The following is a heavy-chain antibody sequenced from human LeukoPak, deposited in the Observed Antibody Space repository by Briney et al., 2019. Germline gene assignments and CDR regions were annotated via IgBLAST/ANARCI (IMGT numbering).Heavy chain of an antibody. CDR3: ARDEGRRLAQIDY. Sequence: ASVRVSCTSSGYTFSGYYIHWVRQAPGQGLEWMGWIDPKSGATYYAQKFQGRVTVTRDTSITTAYMELTRLRSDDTAMYFCARDEGRRLAQIDYWGLGTLVTVSS. J-gene: IGHJ4*02. D-gene: IGHD5-12*01. CDR2: IDPKSGAT. CDR1: GYTFSGYY. V-gene: IGHV1-2*02.